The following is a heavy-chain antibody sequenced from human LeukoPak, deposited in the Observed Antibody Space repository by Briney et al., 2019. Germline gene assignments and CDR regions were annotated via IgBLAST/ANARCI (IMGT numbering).Heavy chain of an antibody. CDR3: ARDYSLDS. V-gene: IGHV4-4*02. CDR2: IYHSGST. D-gene: IGHD4-11*01. CDR1: GGSISSSNW. Sequence: SGTLSLTCAVSGGSISSSNWWSWVRQPPGKGLEWIGEIYHSGSTNYSPSLKSRATISIDRSKNQFSLKLNSVTAADTAVYYCARDYSLDSWGQGTLVTVSS. J-gene: IGHJ4*02.